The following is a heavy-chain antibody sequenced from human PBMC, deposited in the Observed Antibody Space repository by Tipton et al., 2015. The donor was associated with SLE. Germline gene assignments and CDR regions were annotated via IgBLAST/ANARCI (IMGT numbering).Heavy chain of an antibody. J-gene: IGHJ4*02. CDR1: GFTFSSYS. CDR2: ISRSSSYI. CDR3: ARTFGELTPAHYIFAY. Sequence: GSLRLSCAASGFTFSSYSMNWVRQAPGKGLEWVSSISRSSSYIYYADSVKGRFTISRDNAKNSLYLQTNSLNSDDTAVYYCARTFGELTPAHYIFAYWGQGTLVTVSS. D-gene: IGHD3-10*01. V-gene: IGHV3-21*01.